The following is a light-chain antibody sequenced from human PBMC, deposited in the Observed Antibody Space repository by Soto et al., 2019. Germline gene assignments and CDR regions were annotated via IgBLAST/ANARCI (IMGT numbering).Light chain of an antibody. CDR3: CSYAGSSTSYV. V-gene: IGLV2-23*01. CDR1: SSDVGSYNL. CDR2: EGS. Sequence: QSALTQPASVSGSPGQSITLSCTGTSSDVGSYNLVSWYQQHPGKAPKLMIYEGSKRPSGVSNRFSGSKSGNTASLTISGLQAEDEADYYCCSYAGSSTSYVFGTGTNVTV. J-gene: IGLJ1*01.